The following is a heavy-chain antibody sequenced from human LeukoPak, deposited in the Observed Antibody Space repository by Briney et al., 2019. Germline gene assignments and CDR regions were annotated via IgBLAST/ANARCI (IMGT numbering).Heavy chain of an antibody. V-gene: IGHV3-11*06. J-gene: IGHJ4*02. D-gene: IGHD3-10*01. Sequence: GGSLRLSCAASGFTFSDYYMSWIRQAPGQGLEWVSYISSSSSYRNYADSVKGRFTISRDNAKNSLYLQMNSLRAEDTAVYYCARDIWDDYYGSGSYYSFDYWGQGTLVTVSS. CDR3: ARDIWDDYYGSGSYYSFDY. CDR2: ISSSSSYR. CDR1: GFTFSDYY.